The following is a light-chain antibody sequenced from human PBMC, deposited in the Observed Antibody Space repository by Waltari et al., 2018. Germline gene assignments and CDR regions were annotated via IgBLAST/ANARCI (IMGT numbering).Light chain of an antibody. V-gene: IGLV2-14*01. CDR3: GSFTSSSTLV. J-gene: IGLJ1*01. Sequence: QSALTQPASVSGSPGQSITISCPGASSDVGGYKYDSWYQHHPGKAPKLMIYEVSHRPSGVSNRFSGSKSGNTASLTISGLQAEDEADYYCGSFTSSSTLVFGTGTKVTVL. CDR2: EVS. CDR1: SSDVGGYKY.